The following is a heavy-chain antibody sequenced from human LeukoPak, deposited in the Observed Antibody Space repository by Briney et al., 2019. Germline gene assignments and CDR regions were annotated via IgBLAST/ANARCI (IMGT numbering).Heavy chain of an antibody. J-gene: IGHJ5*02. CDR3: ARHLTYYDFWSGYYMESWFDP. V-gene: IGHV7-4-1*02. CDR2: INTNTGNP. D-gene: IGHD3-3*01. CDR1: GYTFTSYA. Sequence: ASVKVSCKASGYTFTSYAMNWVRQAPGQGLEWMGWINTNTGNPTYAQGFTGRFVFSLDTSVSTAYLQISSLKAEDTAVYYCARHLTYYDFWSGYYMESWFDPWGQGTLVTVSS.